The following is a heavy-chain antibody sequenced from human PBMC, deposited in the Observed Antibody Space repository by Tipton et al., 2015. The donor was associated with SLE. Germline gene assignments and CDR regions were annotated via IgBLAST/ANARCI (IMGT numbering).Heavy chain of an antibody. Sequence: QVQLVQSGAQMKKTGASVKVSCQASGYPFIAFSMCWVRQAPGQGLEWMGRISAYNGNIDYAQKFTGRVTMTIDGSTNTAYMELRSLRSDDTAVYYCAWRSSPSGFCSSDTCYSDFDFWGQGTLVTVSS. J-gene: IGHJ4*02. CDR2: ISAYNGNI. CDR1: GYPFIAFS. D-gene: IGHD2-2*01. CDR3: AWRSSPSGFCSSDTCYSDFDF. V-gene: IGHV1-18*04.